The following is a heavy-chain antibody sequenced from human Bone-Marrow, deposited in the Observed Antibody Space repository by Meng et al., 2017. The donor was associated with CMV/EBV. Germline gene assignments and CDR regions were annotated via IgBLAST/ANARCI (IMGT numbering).Heavy chain of an antibody. J-gene: IGHJ4*02. D-gene: IGHD2-2*01. CDR1: GDSISSSSYY. Sequence: SETLSLTCTVSGDSISSSSYYWGWIRQPPGKGLEWIGSLYYSGSTYYNPSLKSRVTIFVDTSKNQFSLKLTSVTAVDTAVYYCARASGIAVLPAATEYFDYWGQGILVTVSS. CDR2: LYYSGST. V-gene: IGHV4-39*01. CDR3: ARASGIAVLPAATEYFDY.